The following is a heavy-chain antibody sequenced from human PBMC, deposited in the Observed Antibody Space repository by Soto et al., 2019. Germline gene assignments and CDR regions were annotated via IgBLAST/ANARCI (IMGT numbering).Heavy chain of an antibody. CDR3: TASAPHIVVVVAATHAFDI. V-gene: IGHV3-15*01. D-gene: IGHD2-15*01. Sequence: GGSLRLSCAASGFTFSNAWMSWVRQAPGKGLEWVGRIKSKTDGGTTDYAAPVTGRFTISRDDSKNTLYLQMNSLKTEDTAVYYCTASAPHIVVVVAATHAFDIWGQGTMVTVSS. CDR2: IKSKTDGGTT. J-gene: IGHJ3*02. CDR1: GFTFSNAW.